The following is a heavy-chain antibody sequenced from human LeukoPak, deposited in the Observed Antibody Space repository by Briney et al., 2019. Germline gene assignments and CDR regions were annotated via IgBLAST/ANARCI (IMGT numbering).Heavy chain of an antibody. Sequence: SETLSLTCTVAGGSISSYYWSWIRQPPGEGLEWIGYIYYSGSTNYNPSLKSRVPITVDTSKDQFSLKLSSVTAADTAVYYCARHMGAVAGEFDYWGQGTLVTVSS. CDR2: IYYSGST. CDR1: GGSISSYY. V-gene: IGHV4-59*08. J-gene: IGHJ4*02. CDR3: ARHMGAVAGEFDY. D-gene: IGHD6-19*01.